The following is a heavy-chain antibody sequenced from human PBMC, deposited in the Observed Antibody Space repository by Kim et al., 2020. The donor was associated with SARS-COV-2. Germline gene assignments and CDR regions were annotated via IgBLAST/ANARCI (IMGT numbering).Heavy chain of an antibody. V-gene: IGHV4-34*01. D-gene: IGHD1-26*01. J-gene: IGHJ4*02. Sequence: TKHTPSLQSQVTISVDTPKNQFSQKLSDVYAADTAVYYCARAPGGSYDYWGQGRLVTVSS. CDR3: ARAPGGSYDY. CDR2: T.